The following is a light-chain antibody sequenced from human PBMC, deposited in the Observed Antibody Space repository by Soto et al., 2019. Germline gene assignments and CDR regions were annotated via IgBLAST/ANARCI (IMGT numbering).Light chain of an antibody. J-gene: IGKJ4*01. V-gene: IGKV3-20*01. Sequence: EIVLTQSPGTLSLSPGERATLSCRASQSVSSSHLAWYQQKPGLAPRLLIYGASSRATGIPDRFSGGGSGTDFTLTISRLEPEDFAVYYCQQFSSYPLTFGGGTKVDIK. CDR3: QQFSSYPLT. CDR1: QSVSSSH. CDR2: GAS.